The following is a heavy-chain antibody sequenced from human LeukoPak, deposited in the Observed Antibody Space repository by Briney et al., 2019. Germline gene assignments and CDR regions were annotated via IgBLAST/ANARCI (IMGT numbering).Heavy chain of an antibody. V-gene: IGHV4-39*07. CDR3: AGAVGALLTWAF. CDR2: IYYSGST. CDR1: GGSISSSSYY. Sequence: SETLSLTCTVSGGSISSSSYYWGWIRQPPGKGLEWIGSIYYSGSTYYNPSLKSRVTISVDTSKNQFSLELNSVTAADTAIYYCAGAVGALLTWAFWGQGTLVTVSS. J-gene: IGHJ4*02. D-gene: IGHD1-26*01.